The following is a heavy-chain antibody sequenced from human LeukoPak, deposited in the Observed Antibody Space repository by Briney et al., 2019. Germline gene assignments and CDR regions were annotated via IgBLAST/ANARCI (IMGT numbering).Heavy chain of an antibody. J-gene: IGHJ6*02. Sequence: PGGSLRLSCAASGFTFSSYWMSWVRQAPGKGLEWVANIKQDGSEKYYVDSVKGRFTISSDNAKNSLYLQMNSLRAEDTAVYYCARDPYSSGWPSYYYYGMDVWGQGTTVTVSS. CDR3: ARDPYSSGWPSYYYYGMDV. CDR1: GFTFSSYW. D-gene: IGHD6-19*01. V-gene: IGHV3-7*01. CDR2: IKQDGSEK.